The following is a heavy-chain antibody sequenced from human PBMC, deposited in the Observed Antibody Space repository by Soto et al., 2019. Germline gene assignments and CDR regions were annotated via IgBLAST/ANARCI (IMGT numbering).Heavy chain of an antibody. CDR2: MNPDGSER. V-gene: IGHV3-7*01. CDR1: GFTFSNYW. D-gene: IGHD1-7*01. Sequence: EVQLVESGGGLVQPGGSLRLSCTASGFTFSNYWMSWVRQAPGEGLEWVANMNPDGSERYYVYSVKGRVTISRDNAKNSLYLQVSRLRAEDTAIYYCTRDRSGTMLFWGQGTMVTVSS. CDR3: TRDRSGTMLF. J-gene: IGHJ4*02.